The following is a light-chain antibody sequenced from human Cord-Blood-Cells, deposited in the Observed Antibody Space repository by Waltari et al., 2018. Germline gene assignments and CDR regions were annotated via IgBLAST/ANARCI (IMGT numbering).Light chain of an antibody. V-gene: IGKV1-5*01. CDR3: QQYNSYSYT. Sequence: DIQITQSTSTLSASVGDRVTITCRASQRISNWLAWYQQKPGKAPKILIYDASSLESRVPARCSGSGSGTEFTLTISSLQPDDFATYYCQQYNSYSYTFGQGTKLEIK. CDR2: DAS. CDR1: QRISNW. J-gene: IGKJ2*01.